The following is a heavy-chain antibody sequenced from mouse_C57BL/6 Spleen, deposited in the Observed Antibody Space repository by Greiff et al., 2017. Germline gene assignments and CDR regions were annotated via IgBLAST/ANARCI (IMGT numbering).Heavy chain of an antibody. CDR2: IDPNSGGT. J-gene: IGHJ3*01. D-gene: IGHD2-3*01. Sequence: VQLQQPGAELVKPGASVKLSCKASGYTFTSYWMHWVKQRPGRGLEWIGRIDPNSGGTKYNEKFKSKATLTVDKPYSTAYMQLSSLTSGDSAVYYCARNDGYSWFAYGGQGTLVTVSA. CDR3: ARNDGYSWFAY. V-gene: IGHV1-72*01. CDR1: GYTFTSYW.